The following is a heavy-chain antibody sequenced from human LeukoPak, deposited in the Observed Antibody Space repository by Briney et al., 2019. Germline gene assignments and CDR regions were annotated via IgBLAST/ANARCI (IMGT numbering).Heavy chain of an antibody. Sequence: SETLSLTCTVSGDSISSSNCYWGWIRQPPGKGLEWIGSIYFSGGTYYNASLKSRVTISVDTSKNQFSLKLSSVTAADTAVYYCARDGRKMEAFDIWGQGTMVTVSS. J-gene: IGHJ3*02. CDR1: GDSISSSNCY. D-gene: IGHD5-24*01. V-gene: IGHV4-39*07. CDR3: ARDGRKMEAFDI. CDR2: IYFSGGT.